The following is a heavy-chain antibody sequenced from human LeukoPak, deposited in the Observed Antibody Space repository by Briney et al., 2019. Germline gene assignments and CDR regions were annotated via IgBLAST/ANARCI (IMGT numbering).Heavy chain of an antibody. CDR2: ISPDGSST. Sequence: GGSLRLSCTASGFTFTTYWMHWVRQAPGKGLVWVSRISPDGSSTSYADSVKGRFTISRDNARNTLDLQMDSLRVDDTAVYWCVRELGNTWPIDYWGQGTLVTASS. V-gene: IGHV3-74*01. CDR3: VRELGNTWPIDY. CDR1: GFTFTTYW. J-gene: IGHJ4*02.